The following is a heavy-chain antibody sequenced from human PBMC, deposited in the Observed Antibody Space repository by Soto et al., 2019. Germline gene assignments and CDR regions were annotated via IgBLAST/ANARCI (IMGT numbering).Heavy chain of an antibody. J-gene: IGHJ6*02. D-gene: IGHD1-1*01. V-gene: IGHV1-18*04. CDR3: ARGAPYNWNDGGGYYYYGMDV. CDR2: ISAYNGNT. Sequence: ASVKVSCKASGYTFTSYGISWVRQAPGQGLEWMGWISAYNGNTNYAQKLQGRVTMTTDTSTSTAYMELRSLRSDDTAVYCCARGAPYNWNDGGGYYYYGMDVWGQGTTVTVSS. CDR1: GYTFTSYG.